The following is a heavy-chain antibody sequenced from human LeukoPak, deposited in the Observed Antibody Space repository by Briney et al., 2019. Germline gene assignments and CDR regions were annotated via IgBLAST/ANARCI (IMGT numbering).Heavy chain of an antibody. CDR2: ISYDGSSK. CDR3: AREYCGRDCYSGFDH. Sequence: GGSLRLSCAASGFNFSNYAMHWVRQAPGKGLEWVALISYDGSSKYYADSVKGRFSISRDNSKNTLYLQVSSLRADDTAVYFCAREYCGRDCYSGFDHWGQGTLVTVSS. V-gene: IGHV3-30*04. CDR1: GFNFSNYA. D-gene: IGHD2-21*02. J-gene: IGHJ4*02.